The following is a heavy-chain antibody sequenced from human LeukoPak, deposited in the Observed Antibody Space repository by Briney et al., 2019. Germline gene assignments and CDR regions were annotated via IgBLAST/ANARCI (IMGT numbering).Heavy chain of an antibody. D-gene: IGHD4-17*01. J-gene: IGHJ4*02. V-gene: IGHV3-30*18. Sequence: TGGSLRLSCAASGFTLMNYGMHWVRQAPGKGLEWVAVISYDGTNKYYADSVKGRFTISRDNSKNTLYLQMNSLKTDATAVYYCANYGDYQYFDYWGQRTPVTVSS. CDR1: GFTLMNYG. CDR3: ANYGDYQYFDY. CDR2: ISYDGTNK.